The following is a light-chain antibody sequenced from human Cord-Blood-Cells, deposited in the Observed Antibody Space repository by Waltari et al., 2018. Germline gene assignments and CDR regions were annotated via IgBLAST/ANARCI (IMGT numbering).Light chain of an antibody. Sequence: SSDVGGYNYVSWYQQHPGKAPKLMIYDVSKRPSGVPDRFSGSKSGNTASLTISGLQAEDEADYYCCSYAGSYTFDVVFGGGTKLTVL. J-gene: IGLJ2*01. V-gene: IGLV2-11*01. CDR2: DVS. CDR1: SSDVGGYNY. CDR3: CSYAGSYTFDVV.